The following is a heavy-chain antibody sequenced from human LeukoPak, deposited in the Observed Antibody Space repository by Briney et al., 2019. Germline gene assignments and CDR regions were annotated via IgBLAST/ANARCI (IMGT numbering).Heavy chain of an antibody. J-gene: IGHJ4*02. V-gene: IGHV3-33*01. CDR3: ARDINSRYFDY. Sequence: GGSLRLSCAASGFTFSSYGMHWVRQAPGKGLEWVAVIWYDENNKYYADSVKGRFTISRDNSKNTLYLQMISLRAEDTALYYCARDINSRYFDYWGQGTLVTVSS. CDR1: GFTFSSYG. D-gene: IGHD4-23*01. CDR2: IWYDENNK.